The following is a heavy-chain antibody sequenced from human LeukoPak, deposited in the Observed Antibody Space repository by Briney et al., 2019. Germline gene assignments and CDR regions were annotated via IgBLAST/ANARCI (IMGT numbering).Heavy chain of an antibody. J-gene: IGHJ4*02. D-gene: IGHD5-18*01. CDR1: GFTFSSYA. CDR3: AKDGEYSYGQYYFDY. V-gene: IGHV3-23*01. Sequence: GASLRLSCAASGFTFSSYAMSWVRQAPGKGLEWVSAISGSGGSTYYADSVKGRFTISRDNSKNTLYLQMNSLRAEDTAVYYCAKDGEYSYGQYYFDYWGQGTLVTVSS. CDR2: ISGSGGST.